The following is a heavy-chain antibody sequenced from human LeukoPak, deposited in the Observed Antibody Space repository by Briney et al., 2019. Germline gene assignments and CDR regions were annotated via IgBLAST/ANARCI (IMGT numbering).Heavy chain of an antibody. J-gene: IGHJ4*02. Sequence: GGSLRLSCAASGFTFSSYGMNWVRQAPGKGLEWVSSISFTSNYIYYADSVKGRFTISRDNAKNSLYLQMNSLRAEDTAVYYCARGTSTGDYWGQGTLVTVSS. D-gene: IGHD1-14*01. CDR3: ARGTSTGDY. CDR1: GFTFSSYG. CDR2: ISFTSNYI. V-gene: IGHV3-21*01.